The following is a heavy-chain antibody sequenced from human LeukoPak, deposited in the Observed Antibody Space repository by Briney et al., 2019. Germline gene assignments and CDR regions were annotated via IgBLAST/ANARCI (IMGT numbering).Heavy chain of an antibody. D-gene: IGHD3-16*01. CDR1: GGSFSGYY. CDR2: INHSGST. CDR3: ARRTMGYYYYYYMDV. Sequence: PSETLSLTCAVYGGSFSGYYWSWIRQLPGKGLEWIGEINHSGSTNYNPSLKSRVTISVDTSKNQFSLKLSSVTAADTAVYYCARRTMGYYYYYYMDVWGKGTTVTISS. V-gene: IGHV4-34*01. J-gene: IGHJ6*03.